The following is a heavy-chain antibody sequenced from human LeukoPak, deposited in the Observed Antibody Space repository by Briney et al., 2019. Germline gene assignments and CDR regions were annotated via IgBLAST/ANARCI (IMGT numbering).Heavy chain of an antibody. J-gene: IGHJ4*01. D-gene: IGHD1-14*01. CDR2: IKQDGSEL. CDR1: GFTFGSYW. Sequence: GGSLRLSCSASGFTFGSYWMNWVRQATGKGPEWVANIKQDGSELNDVDSVKGRLIISRNNAKNSLYLQMNSLRVDDTAVYYCAGGSGWITGDWGHGTLVTVSS. CDR3: AGGSGWITGD. V-gene: IGHV3-7*03.